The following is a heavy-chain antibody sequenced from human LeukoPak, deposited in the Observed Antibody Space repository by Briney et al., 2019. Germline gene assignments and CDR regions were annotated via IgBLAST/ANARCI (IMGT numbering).Heavy chain of an antibody. D-gene: IGHD2-2*02. CDR1: DDSISRGGYC. CDR3: ARSTEVVVPAAIPPAFDY. V-gene: IGHV4-30-2*01. J-gene: IGHJ4*02. Sequence: PSETLSLTCAVSDDSISRGGYCWNWIRQPPGKGLEWIGYIYHSESTYYTPSLKSRVTISVDKSKNQFSLKLTSVTAADTAVYYCARSTEVVVPAAIPPAFDYWGQGTLVTVSS. CDR2: IYHSEST.